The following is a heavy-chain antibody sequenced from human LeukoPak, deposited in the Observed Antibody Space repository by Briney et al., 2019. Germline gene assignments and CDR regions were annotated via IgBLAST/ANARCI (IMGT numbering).Heavy chain of an antibody. CDR1: GYSFTTYW. Sequence: GESLKISCKRSGYSFTTYWIGWVRQIPEKGLDGMVIIYPGDSDTRYSPSFQVQVTTSADKSISTAYLQWSSLKASDTAMYYCARKGYYYDSSGYYSAFDIWGQGTMVNVSS. D-gene: IGHD3-22*01. V-gene: IGHV5-51*01. CDR3: ARKGYYYDSSGYYSAFDI. J-gene: IGHJ3*02. CDR2: IYPGDSDT.